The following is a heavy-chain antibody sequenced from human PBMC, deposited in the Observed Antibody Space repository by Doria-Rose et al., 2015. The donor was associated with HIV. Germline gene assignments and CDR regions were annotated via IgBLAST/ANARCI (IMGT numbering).Heavy chain of an antibody. CDR3: ATGVTLDY. Sequence: VQLVQSGGGLVRPGGSLRLSCATSGSTFSSHRINWVRQAPGKGLELVSSISSTSAYINYADSVRGRFTISRDNARNSLYLQMDSLRAEDTAIYYCATGVTLDYWGQGTLVTVSS. D-gene: IGHD3-10*01. CDR1: GSTFSSHR. V-gene: IGHV3-21*01. J-gene: IGHJ4*02. CDR2: ISSTSAYI.